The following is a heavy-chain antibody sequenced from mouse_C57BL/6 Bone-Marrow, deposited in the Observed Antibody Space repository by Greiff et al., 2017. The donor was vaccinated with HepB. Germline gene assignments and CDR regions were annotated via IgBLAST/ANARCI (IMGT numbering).Heavy chain of an antibody. CDR2: ISYDGSN. V-gene: IGHV3-6*01. D-gene: IGHD2-4*01. J-gene: IGHJ2*01. Sequence: DVKLQESGPGLVKPSQSLSLTCSVTGYSITSGYYWNWIRQFPGNKLEWMCYISYDGSNNYNPSLKNRISITRDTSKNQFFLKLNSVTTEDTATYYCARGGYDYGYYFDYWGQGTTLTVSS. CDR3: ARGGYDYGYYFDY. CDR1: GYSITSGYY.